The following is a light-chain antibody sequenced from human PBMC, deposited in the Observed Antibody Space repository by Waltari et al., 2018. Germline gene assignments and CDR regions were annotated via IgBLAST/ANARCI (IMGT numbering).Light chain of an antibody. CDR2: EDT. CDR1: SSDVGRYSL. J-gene: IGLJ3*02. Sequence: QSALTQPASVSGSPGQPITISCPGTSSDVGRYSLVSWYRQHPGEAPRVIIFEDTKRPSGVSNRFSGSKSGNTASLTISGLQAEDEADYYCCSYTLTNTWLFGGGTKLTVL. CDR3: CSYTLTNTWL. V-gene: IGLV2-23*01.